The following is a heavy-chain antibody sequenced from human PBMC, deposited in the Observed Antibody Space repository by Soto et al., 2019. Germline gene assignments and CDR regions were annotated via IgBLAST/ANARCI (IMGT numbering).Heavy chain of an antibody. CDR1: GYSFTSYW. CDR3: ARPSTNTDSSGWYEY. D-gene: IGHD6-19*01. V-gene: IGHV5-51*01. Sequence: GESLKISCKGSGYSFTSYWIGWVRQMPGKGREWMGIIYPVDSDTRYSPSFQGQVTISADKSISTAYLQWSSLKASDTAMYYCARPSTNTDSSGWYEYWGQGTLVTVSS. J-gene: IGHJ4*02. CDR2: IYPVDSDT.